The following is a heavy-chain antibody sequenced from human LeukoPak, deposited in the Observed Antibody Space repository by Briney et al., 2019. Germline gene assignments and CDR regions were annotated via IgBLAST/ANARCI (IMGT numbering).Heavy chain of an antibody. Sequence: SETLSLTCAVYGGSFSDYYWSWIRQPPGKGLEWIGEINHSRSTNYNPSLKSRVTISVDTSKNQFSLKLSSVTAADTAVYYCARGYYGSGSYGYYYYYGLDVWGQGTTVTVSS. D-gene: IGHD3-10*01. CDR2: INHSRST. V-gene: IGHV4-34*01. CDR3: ARGYYGSGSYGYYYYYGLDV. J-gene: IGHJ6*02. CDR1: GGSFSDYY.